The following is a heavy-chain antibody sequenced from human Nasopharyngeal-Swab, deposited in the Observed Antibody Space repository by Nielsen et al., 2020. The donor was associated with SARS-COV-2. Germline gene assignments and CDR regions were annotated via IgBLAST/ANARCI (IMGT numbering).Heavy chain of an antibody. CDR2: ISSSSSTI. D-gene: IGHD6-13*01. CDR1: GFTFSSYA. CDR3: ARVPGYSSSWSGDWYFDL. V-gene: IGHV3-48*04. J-gene: IGHJ2*01. Sequence: GESLKISCAASGFTFSSYAMNWVRQTPGKGLEWVSYISSSSSTIYYADSVKGRFTISRDNAKNSLYLQMNSLRAEDTAVYYCARVPGYSSSWSGDWYFDLWGRGTLVTVSS.